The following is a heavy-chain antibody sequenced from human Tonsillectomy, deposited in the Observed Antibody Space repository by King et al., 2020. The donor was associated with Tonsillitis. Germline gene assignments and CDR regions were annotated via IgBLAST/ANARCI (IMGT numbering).Heavy chain of an antibody. Sequence: EVQLVESGGGLVQPGGSLRLSCAASGFTFSSYAMSWVRQAPGKGLEWVSAISGSGGSTYYADSVKGRFTISRDNSKNTLYLQMNSLRAEDTAVYYCAKDGASYYYGSGGYSGYFDYWGQGTLVTVSS. J-gene: IGHJ4*02. CDR1: GFTFSSYA. CDR2: ISGSGGST. CDR3: AKDGASYYYGSGGYSGYFDY. D-gene: IGHD3-10*01. V-gene: IGHV3-23*04.